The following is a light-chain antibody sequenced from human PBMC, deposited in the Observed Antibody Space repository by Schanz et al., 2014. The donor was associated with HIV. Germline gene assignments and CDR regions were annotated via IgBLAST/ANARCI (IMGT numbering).Light chain of an antibody. CDR2: DVS. CDR1: SSDVGGYNY. J-gene: IGLJ2*01. V-gene: IGLV2-14*03. Sequence: QSALTQPASVSGSPGQSITISCTGTSSDVGGYNYVSWYQQHPGKAPKLMIYDVSSRPSGVSNRFSGSKSGNTASLTISGLQAEDEADYYCSSYAGSNSVIFGGGTKVTVL. CDR3: SSYAGSNSVI.